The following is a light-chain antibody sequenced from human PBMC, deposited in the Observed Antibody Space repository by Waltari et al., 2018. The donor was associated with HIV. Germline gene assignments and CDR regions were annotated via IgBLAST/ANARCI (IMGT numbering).Light chain of an antibody. J-gene: IGKJ3*01. Sequence: DIQMTQSPSSLSASVGDSVTITCRASQTVTNKVNWYQQKPGKAPKVLIYDASTLQSGVPSRFRSGGSWTNFTLTITSLQLDDFATYFCQQSFSSPLTFGPGTKVDI. V-gene: IGKV1-39*01. CDR1: QTVTNK. CDR3: QQSFSSPLT. CDR2: DAS.